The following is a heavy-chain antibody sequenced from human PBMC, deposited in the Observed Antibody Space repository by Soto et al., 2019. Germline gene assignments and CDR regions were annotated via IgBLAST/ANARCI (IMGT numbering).Heavy chain of an antibody. J-gene: IGHJ4*02. CDR2: IYFRGTT. D-gene: IGHD3-22*01. CDR3: ARMNYYDTSGYPFDY. CDR1: GGSISSYY. V-gene: IGHV4-59*01. Sequence: PSETLSLTCTVSGGSISSYYWSWIRQPPGKGLEWIGYIYFRGTTNYNPSLKSRVTISADTSKNQFSLKLNSVTAADTAVYYCARMNYYDTSGYPFDYWGQGRMVTVSS.